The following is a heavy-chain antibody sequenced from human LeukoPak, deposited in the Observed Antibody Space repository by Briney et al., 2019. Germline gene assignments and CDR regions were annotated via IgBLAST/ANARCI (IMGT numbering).Heavy chain of an antibody. Sequence: SETLSLTCAVYGGSFSGYYWSWIRQPPGKGLEWIGEINHNGSTNYNPSLKSRVTISVDKSKNQFSLKLSSVTAADTAVYYCATSSDTAMVGQHWGQGTLVTVSS. D-gene: IGHD5-18*01. CDR1: GGSFSGYY. CDR2: INHNGST. V-gene: IGHV4-34*01. J-gene: IGHJ1*01. CDR3: ATSSDTAMVGQH.